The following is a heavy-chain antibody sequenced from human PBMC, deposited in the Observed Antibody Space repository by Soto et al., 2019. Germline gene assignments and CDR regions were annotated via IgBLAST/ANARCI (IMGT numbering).Heavy chain of an antibody. CDR2: FYYSGST. J-gene: IGHJ6*02. CDR3: ARLQGFCIATRCSGHSALDV. CDR1: GGSISSSSYS. D-gene: IGHD2-2*01. Sequence: SETLSLTCTVSGGSISSSSYSWGWIRQPPGKGPEWIGTFYYSGSTYYNPSLKSRVTISVDTTKNQFFLKLNSVTAADTAVYYCARLQGFCIATRCSGHSALDVWGQGTTVTVSS. V-gene: IGHV4-39*01.